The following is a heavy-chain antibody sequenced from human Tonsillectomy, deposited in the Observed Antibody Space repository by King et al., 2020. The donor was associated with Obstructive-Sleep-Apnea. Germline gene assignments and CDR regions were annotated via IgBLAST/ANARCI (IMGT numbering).Heavy chain of an antibody. CDR3: AREKTDYYDSSGYYQKNYFDY. J-gene: IGHJ4*02. CDR1: GGSVSSGSYY. CDR2: IYYSGST. D-gene: IGHD3-22*01. Sequence: VQLQESGPGLVKPSETLSLTCTVSGGSVSSGSYYWSWIRQPPGKGLEWIGYIYYSGSTNYNPSLKSRVTISVDTSKNQFSLKLSSVTAADTAVYYCAREKTDYYDSSGYYQKNYFDYWGQGTLVTVSS. V-gene: IGHV4-61*01.